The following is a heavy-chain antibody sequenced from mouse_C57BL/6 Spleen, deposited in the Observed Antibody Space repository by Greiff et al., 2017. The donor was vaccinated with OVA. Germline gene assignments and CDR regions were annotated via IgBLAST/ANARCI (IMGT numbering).Heavy chain of an antibody. J-gene: IGHJ1*03. Sequence: EVKLVESGEGLVKPGGSLKLSYAASGFTFSSYAMSWVRQTPEKRLEWVAYISSGGDYIYYADTVKGRFTISRDNARNTLYLQMSSLKSEDTAMYYCTRDRDGSWYFDVWGTGTTVTVSS. CDR3: TRDRDGSWYFDV. CDR2: ISSGGDYI. D-gene: IGHD2-3*01. V-gene: IGHV5-9-1*02. CDR1: GFTFSSYA.